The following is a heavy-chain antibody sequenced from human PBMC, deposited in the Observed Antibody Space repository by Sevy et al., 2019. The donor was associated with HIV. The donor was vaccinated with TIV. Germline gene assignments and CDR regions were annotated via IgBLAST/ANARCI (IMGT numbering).Heavy chain of an antibody. CDR2: IIPILGTV. CDR1: GGTFSTYG. V-gene: IGHV1-69*13. Sequence: GASVNVSCKASGGTFSTYGISWVRQAPGQGPEWMGGIIPILGTVNYAQRFQGRVTITADESTKTAYMELSSLRSEDTAVYYCARGGGNGWYYFDYWGQETLVTVSS. D-gene: IGHD6-19*01. CDR3: ARGGGNGWYYFDY. J-gene: IGHJ4*02.